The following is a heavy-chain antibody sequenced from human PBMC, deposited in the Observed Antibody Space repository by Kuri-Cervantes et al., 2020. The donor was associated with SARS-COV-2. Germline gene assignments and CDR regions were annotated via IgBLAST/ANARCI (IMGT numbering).Heavy chain of an antibody. CDR2: INPDGSYT. CDR3: VRDGDHWNFDY. J-gene: IGHJ4*02. V-gene: IGHV3-74*01. CDR1: GFTFSGHW. Sequence: GESLKLSCAASGFTFSGHWIHWVRQAPGKRLVWVSRINPDGSYTNNANSVKGRFTLSRDNAKNMLFLQMNSPRAEDPAVYYCVRDGDHWNFDYWSQGTLVTVSS. D-gene: IGHD1-1*01.